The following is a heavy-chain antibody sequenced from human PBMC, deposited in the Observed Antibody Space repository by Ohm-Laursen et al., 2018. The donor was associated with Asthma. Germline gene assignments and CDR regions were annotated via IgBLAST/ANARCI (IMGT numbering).Heavy chain of an antibody. J-gene: IGHJ4*02. V-gene: IGHV1-69*01. Sequence: SSVKAACKVSGGTFSSYAISWVRQAPGQGLEWMGGIIPIFGTANYAQKFQGRVTITADESTSTAYMELSSLRSEDTAVYYCREEQPDFDYWGQGTLVTVSS. CDR3: REEQPDFDY. D-gene: IGHD6-13*01. CDR2: IIPIFGTA. CDR1: GGTFSSYA.